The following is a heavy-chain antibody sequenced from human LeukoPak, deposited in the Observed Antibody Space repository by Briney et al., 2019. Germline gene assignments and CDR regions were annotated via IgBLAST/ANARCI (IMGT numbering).Heavy chain of an antibody. CDR1: GFAFSSYA. CDR3: ARDSIRGGAAAGDY. CDR2: ISYDGSNK. J-gene: IGHJ4*02. D-gene: IGHD6-13*01. V-gene: IGHV3-30-3*01. Sequence: GGSLRLSCAASGFAFSSYAMHWVRQAPGKRLEWVAVISYDGSNKYYADSVKGRFTISRDNSKNTLYLQMNSLRAEDTAVYYCARDSIRGGAAAGDYWGQGTLVTVSS.